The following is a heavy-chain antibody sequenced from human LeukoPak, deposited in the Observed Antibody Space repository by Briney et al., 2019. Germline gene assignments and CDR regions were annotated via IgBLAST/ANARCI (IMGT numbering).Heavy chain of an antibody. CDR2: IIPIFGTA. V-gene: IGHV1-69*13. CDR1: GGTFSSYA. CDR3: ARDPGGYCSSTSCYGGFDP. J-gene: IGHJ5*02. D-gene: IGHD2-2*01. Sequence: SVTVSCTASGGTFSSYAISWVRQAPGQGLEWMGGIIPIFGTANYAQKFQGRVTITADESTSTAYMELSSLRSEDTAVYYCARDPGGYCSSTSCYGGFDPWGQGTLVTVSS.